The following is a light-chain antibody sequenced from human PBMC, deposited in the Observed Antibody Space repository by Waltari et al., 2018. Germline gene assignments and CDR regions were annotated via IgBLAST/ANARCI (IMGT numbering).Light chain of an antibody. CDR2: GAS. J-gene: IGKJ5*01. CDR1: QSINTY. CDR3: QESHSALSVT. V-gene: IGKV1-39*01. Sequence: DIQLTQSPSSLSASVGDRVNITCRASQSINTYLNWYQQRPGKAPKLLIYGASHLQTGVPSRFSGSGSGSAFTLTISSLQPDDFATYYCQESHSALSVTFGQGTRV.